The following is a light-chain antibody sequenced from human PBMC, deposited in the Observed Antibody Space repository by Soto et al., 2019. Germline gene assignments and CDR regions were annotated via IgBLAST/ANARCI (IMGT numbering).Light chain of an antibody. Sequence: QVSQSPSAVSGSEGDRVTITCRASQTISSWLAWYQQKPGEAPKLLIYDASALPRGVPSRFSGSGSGTKFTLTIASLQPDDFATYYCQQYETFSGTFGPGTKVDIK. CDR1: QTISSW. CDR3: QQYETFSGT. CDR2: DAS. J-gene: IGKJ1*01. V-gene: IGKV1-5*01.